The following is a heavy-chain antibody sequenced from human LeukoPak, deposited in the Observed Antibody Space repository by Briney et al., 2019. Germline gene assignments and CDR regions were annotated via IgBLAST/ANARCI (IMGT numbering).Heavy chain of an antibody. CDR2: IRYASSNK. CDR1: GFAFRGYG. V-gene: IGHV3-30*02. Sequence: GGSLRLSCAASGFAFRGYGVHWVRGSAGKGVECGAFIRYASSNKYYAASVQGRFTISRDNTKNTLYLHVNSLRSEATAVQYFAKGSGYEAEYYYYDIDGWGKGTTVTISS. CDR3: AKGSGYEAEYYYYDIDG. J-gene: IGHJ6*03. D-gene: IGHD6-25*01.